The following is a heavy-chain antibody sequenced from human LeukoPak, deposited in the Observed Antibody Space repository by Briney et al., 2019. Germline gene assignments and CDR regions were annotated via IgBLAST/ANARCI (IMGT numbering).Heavy chain of an antibody. J-gene: IGHJ6*04. CDR1: GFTFSNYA. CDR3: AELGITMIGGV. D-gene: IGHD3-10*02. Sequence: GGSLRLSCAASGFTFSNYAMSWVRQAPGKGLEWVSAINGSASSTYYADSVKGRFTISRDNAKNSLYLQMNSLRAEDTAVYYCAELGITMIGGVWGKGTTVTISS. V-gene: IGHV3-23*01. CDR2: INGSASST.